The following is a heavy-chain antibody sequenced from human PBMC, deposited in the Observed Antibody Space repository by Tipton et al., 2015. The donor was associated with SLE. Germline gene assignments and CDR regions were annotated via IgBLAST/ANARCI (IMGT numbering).Heavy chain of an antibody. CDR3: ARGGYTYGHTLFDY. D-gene: IGHD5-18*01. Sequence: TLSLTCTVSGGSLSNYYWTWIRQPAGKGLEYIGLIYSSRITNYNPSLKRRVTMSVDTSKTQFSLKLTSVTAADTAIYYCARGGYTYGHTLFDYWGQGTLVTVSS. CDR2: IYSSRIT. V-gene: IGHV4-4*07. J-gene: IGHJ4*02. CDR1: GGSLSNYY.